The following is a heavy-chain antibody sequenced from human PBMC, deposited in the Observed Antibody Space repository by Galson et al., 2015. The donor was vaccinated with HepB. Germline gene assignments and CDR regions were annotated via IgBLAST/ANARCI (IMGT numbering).Heavy chain of an antibody. CDR2: ISSSSSYI. J-gene: IGHJ6*02. D-gene: IGHD2-21*02. CDR1: GFTFSSYS. Sequence: SLRLSCAASGFTFSSYSMNWVRQAPGKGLEWVSSISSSSSYIYYADSVKGRFTISRDNAKNSLYLQMNSLRAEDTAVYYCARWRDCGGDCYGLKGAYYYYYGMDVWGQGTTVTVSS. V-gene: IGHV3-21*01. CDR3: ARWRDCGGDCYGLKGAYYYYYGMDV.